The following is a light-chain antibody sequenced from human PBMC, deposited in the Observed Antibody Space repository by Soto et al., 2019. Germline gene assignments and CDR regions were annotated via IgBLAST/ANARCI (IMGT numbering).Light chain of an antibody. CDR3: QQSYSTPIT. CDR2: SAS. J-gene: IGKJ5*01. Sequence: DVQVTQSPSSLSAAVGDRVTISCRTSQTIVTYLNWYQHKPGNAPKLLMFSASTLQSGVPSRFRGSGSGTEFPLTLTSVQPDDFATYYCQQSYSTPITFGQGTRLEIK. CDR1: QTIVTY. V-gene: IGKV1-39*01.